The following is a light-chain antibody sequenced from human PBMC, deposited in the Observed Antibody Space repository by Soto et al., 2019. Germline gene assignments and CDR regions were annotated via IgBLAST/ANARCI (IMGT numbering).Light chain of an antibody. CDR1: QSISSW. Sequence: DIQMTQSPSTLSASVGDRVTITCRASQSISSWLAWYQQKPGKAPKLLISKASSLESGVPSRFSGSGSGTEFTLTISSLQADDFATYYCQQYSSFWTFGQGTKVEIK. J-gene: IGKJ1*01. V-gene: IGKV1-5*03. CDR3: QQYSSFWT. CDR2: KAS.